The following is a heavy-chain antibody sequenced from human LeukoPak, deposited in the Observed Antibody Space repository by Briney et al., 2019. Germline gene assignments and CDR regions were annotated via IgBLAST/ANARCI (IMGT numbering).Heavy chain of an antibody. Sequence: ASVKVSCKASGYSFTNYDINWVRQATGHGLEWMGWMNPNSGTVGYAQKFQGRVTMTRNTSISTAYMELSSLRSEDTAVYYCGRGRGNGRPENYFDYWGQGTLVTVSS. J-gene: IGHJ4*02. CDR3: GRGRGNGRPENYFDY. D-gene: IGHD2-8*01. V-gene: IGHV1-8*01. CDR1: GYSFTNYD. CDR2: MNPNSGTV.